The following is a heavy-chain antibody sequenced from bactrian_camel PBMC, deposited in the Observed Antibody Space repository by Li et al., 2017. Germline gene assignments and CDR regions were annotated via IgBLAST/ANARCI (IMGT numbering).Heavy chain of an antibody. Sequence: HVQLVESGGGSVQSGGSLRLSCTRSGYPYSYYCMGWFRQAPGKEREGVAAIDSDGSTSYGDSVKGRFTISQDNAKNTVYLQMNSLKPEDTAIYYCAADLEYSAPGAHDCHSGPSEGQGTQVTVS. J-gene: IGHJ4*01. CDR1: GYPYSYYC. CDR2: IDSDGST. D-gene: IGHD3*01. V-gene: IGHV3S53*01.